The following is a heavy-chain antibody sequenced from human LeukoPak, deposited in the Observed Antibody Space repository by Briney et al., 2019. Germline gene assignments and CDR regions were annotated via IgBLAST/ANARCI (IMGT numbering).Heavy chain of an antibody. CDR3: ASPVYSGAFDI. CDR1: GYTFTGYY. J-gene: IGHJ3*02. V-gene: IGHV1-2*02. D-gene: IGHD1-26*01. CDR2: INPNSGGT. Sequence: ASVRVSCKXSGYTFTGYYMHWVRQAPGQGLERMGWINPNSGGTNYAQKFQGRVTMTRDTSISTAYMELSRLRSDDTAVYYCASPVYSGAFDIWGQGTMVTVSS.